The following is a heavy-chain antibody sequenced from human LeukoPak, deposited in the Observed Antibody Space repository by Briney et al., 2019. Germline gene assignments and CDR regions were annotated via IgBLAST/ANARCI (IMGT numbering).Heavy chain of an antibody. D-gene: IGHD3-10*01. CDR2: IYYSGST. Sequence: SETLSLTCTVSGGSISSSSYYWGWIRQPPGKGLEWIGSIYYSGSTYYNPSLKSRVTISVDTSKNQFSLKLSSVTAADTAVYYCAVGDYYGSGSSDYWGQGTLVTVSS. CDR1: GGSISSSSYY. V-gene: IGHV4-39*01. J-gene: IGHJ4*02. CDR3: AVGDYYGSGSSDY.